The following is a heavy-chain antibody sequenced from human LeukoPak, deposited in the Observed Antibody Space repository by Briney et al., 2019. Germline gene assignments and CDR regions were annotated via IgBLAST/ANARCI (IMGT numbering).Heavy chain of an antibody. J-gene: IGHJ4*02. D-gene: IGHD3-22*01. CDR2: INSDGSST. Sequence: PGGSLRLSCAASGFTFSTYIMNWVRQAPGKGLVWVSRINSDGSSTSYADSVKGRFTISRDNAKNTLYLQMNSLRAEDTAVYYCARAMIVVSNQFDYWGQGTLVTVSS. CDR3: ARAMIVVSNQFDY. V-gene: IGHV3-74*01. CDR1: GFTFSTYI.